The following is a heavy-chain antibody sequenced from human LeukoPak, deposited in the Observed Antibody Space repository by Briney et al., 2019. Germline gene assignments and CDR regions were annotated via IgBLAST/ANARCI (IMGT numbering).Heavy chain of an antibody. CDR2: INHSGST. CDR1: GGSFSGYY. J-gene: IGHJ4*02. Sequence: SGTLSLTCAVYGGSFSGYYWSWIRQPPGKGLEWIGEINHSGSTNYNPSLKSRVTISVDTSKNQFSLKLSSVTAADTAVYYCARARSAALGYYDFWSGYYPNFDYWGQGTLVTVSS. V-gene: IGHV4-34*01. D-gene: IGHD3-3*01. CDR3: ARARSAALGYYDFWSGYYPNFDY.